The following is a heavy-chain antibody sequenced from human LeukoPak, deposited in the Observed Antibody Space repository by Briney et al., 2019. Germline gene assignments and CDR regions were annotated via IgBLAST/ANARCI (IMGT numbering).Heavy chain of an antibody. J-gene: IGHJ3*02. V-gene: IGHV4-30-4*01. CDR2: IYYSGST. D-gene: IGHD2-15*01. CDR3: ATYVVTNPLDAFDI. CDR1: GGSISSGDYY. Sequence: SETLSLTCTVSGGSISSGDYYWSWIRQPPGKGLEWIGYIYYSGSTYYNPSLKSRVTISVDRSKNQFSLKLSSVTAADTAVYYCATYVVTNPLDAFDIWGQGTMVTVSS.